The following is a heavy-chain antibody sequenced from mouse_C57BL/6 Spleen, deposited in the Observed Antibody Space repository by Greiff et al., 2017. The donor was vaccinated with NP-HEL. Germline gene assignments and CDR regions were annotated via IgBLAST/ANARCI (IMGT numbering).Heavy chain of an antibody. CDR2: INPSTGGT. D-gene: IGHD1-1*01. CDR3: ARHYYGSSYGYFDV. J-gene: IGHJ1*03. V-gene: IGHV1-42*01. Sequence: VQLQQSGPELVKPGASVKISCKASGYSFTGYYMNWVKQSPEKSLEWIGEINPSTGGTTSNQKFKAKATLTVDKSSSTAYMQLKSLTSEDSAVYYCARHYYGSSYGYFDVWGTGTTVTVSS. CDR1: GYSFTGYY.